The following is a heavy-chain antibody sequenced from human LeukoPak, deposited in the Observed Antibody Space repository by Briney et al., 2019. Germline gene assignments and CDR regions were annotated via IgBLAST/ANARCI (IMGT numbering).Heavy chain of an antibody. V-gene: IGHV3-23*01. CDR3: VKSAGKDGYRDVFDI. Sequence: GGSLRLSCVPSGITFSNSALSWVRQAPGKGLEWVSTITKSGDQTHYADSVRGLFTISRDIFKNALYLQMNSLRAEDTAVYHCVKSAGKDGYRDVFDIWGQGTVVTVSS. D-gene: IGHD5-24*01. J-gene: IGHJ3*02. CDR1: GITFSNSA. CDR2: ITKSGDQT.